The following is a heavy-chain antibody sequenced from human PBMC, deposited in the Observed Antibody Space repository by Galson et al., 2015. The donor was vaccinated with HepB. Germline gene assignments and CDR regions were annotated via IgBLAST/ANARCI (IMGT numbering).Heavy chain of an antibody. Sequence: SLRLSCAASGFAFSYFAGHWVRQAPGKGLEWVAIISYDGTNQDYVDSVKGRFTVSRDNSKNTLSLQMSSLRAEDTAIYYCARGRPRLTGPGYYFDYWGQGTLVTVSS. J-gene: IGHJ4*02. V-gene: IGHV3-33*01. CDR3: ARGRPRLTGPGYYFDY. CDR1: GFAFSYFA. D-gene: IGHD3-9*01. CDR2: ISYDGTNQ.